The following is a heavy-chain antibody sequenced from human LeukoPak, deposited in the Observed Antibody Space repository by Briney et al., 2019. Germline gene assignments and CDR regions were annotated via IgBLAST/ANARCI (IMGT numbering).Heavy chain of an antibody. CDR2: TYYRSKWYN. J-gene: IGHJ4*02. CDR1: GDSVSSNSAA. Sequence: SQTLSFTCAISGDSVSSNSAAWNWIRQSPSRGLEWLGRTYYRSKWYNDYAVSVKSRITINPDTSKNQFSLQLNSVTPEDTAVYYCARDFYRSYDSSGYIDYWGQGTLVTVSS. D-gene: IGHD3-22*01. V-gene: IGHV6-1*01. CDR3: ARDFYRSYDSSGYIDY.